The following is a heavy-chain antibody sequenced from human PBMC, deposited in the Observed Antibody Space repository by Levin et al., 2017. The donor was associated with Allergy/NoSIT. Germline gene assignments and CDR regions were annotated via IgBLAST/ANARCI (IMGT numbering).Heavy chain of an antibody. D-gene: IGHD3-10*01. CDR3: ATNHAWCGAGYFVY. CDR2: IYSGGDT. V-gene: IGHV3-66*02. J-gene: IGHJ4*02. Sequence: PGGSLRLSCAASGFTVSSNYMSWVRQAPGKGLEWVSVIYSGGDTYYADSALGRFTTSRDNSTNTPYLQMNSLRAEDTAAFYCATNHAWCGAGYFVYWGQGTLVSVAS. CDR1: GFTVSSNY.